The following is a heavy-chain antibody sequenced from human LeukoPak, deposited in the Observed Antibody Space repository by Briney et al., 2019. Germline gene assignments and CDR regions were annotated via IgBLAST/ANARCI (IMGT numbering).Heavy chain of an antibody. CDR3: ARDQSSAAAGTFDAFDI. V-gene: IGHV3-23*01. CDR1: GFTFSSCA. J-gene: IGHJ3*02. D-gene: IGHD6-13*01. Sequence: GGSLRLSCAASGFTFSSCAMTWVRQAPGKGLEGVSVISGRGGSTYYADSVKGRFTVSRDNAKNSLYLQMNSLRDEDTAVYYCARDQSSAAAGTFDAFDIWGQGTMVTVSS. CDR2: ISGRGGST.